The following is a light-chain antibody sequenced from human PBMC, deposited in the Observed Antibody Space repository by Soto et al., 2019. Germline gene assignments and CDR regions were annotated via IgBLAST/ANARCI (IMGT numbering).Light chain of an antibody. V-gene: IGKV3-15*01. CDR1: QSVSSN. CDR2: GAS. CDR3: HHYNNWRT. Sequence: EIVMTQSPATLSVSPGERATLSCRASQSVSSNLAWYQQKPGQAPRLLIYGASTRATGIPARFSGSGSGTEFTLTISSLQSEDFAVYYCHHYNNWRTSGQGTKV. J-gene: IGKJ1*01.